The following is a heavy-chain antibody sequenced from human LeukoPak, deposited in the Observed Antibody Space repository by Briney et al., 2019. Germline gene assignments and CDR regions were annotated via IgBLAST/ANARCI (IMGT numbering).Heavy chain of an antibody. CDR3: AREEEQMARGLDP. J-gene: IGHJ5*02. Sequence: KPSETLSLTCTVSGVSISTYYWSWIRQPAGRGLEWIGRIYTSGSTNYNPSLKSRVTMSVDTSKNQSSLKLSSVTAADTAVYYCAREEEQMARGLDPWGQGALVTVSS. D-gene: IGHD5-24*01. CDR2: IYTSGST. V-gene: IGHV4-4*07. CDR1: GVSISTYY.